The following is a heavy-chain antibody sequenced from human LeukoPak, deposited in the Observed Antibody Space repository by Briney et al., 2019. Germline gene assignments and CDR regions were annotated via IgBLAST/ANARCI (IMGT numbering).Heavy chain of an antibody. CDR2: ISGSGGST. V-gene: IGHV3-23*01. CDR1: GFTFSTYS. J-gene: IGHJ5*02. D-gene: IGHD6-13*01. CDR3: AKVGGSSCSAWYNCLDP. Sequence: PGGSLRLSCAASGFTFSTYSITWVRQAPGKGLEWVSSISGSGGSTYYADSVKGRFTISRDNSKNTLYLQMNSLRAEDTAVYYCAKVGGSSCSAWYNCLDPWGQGTLVTVSS.